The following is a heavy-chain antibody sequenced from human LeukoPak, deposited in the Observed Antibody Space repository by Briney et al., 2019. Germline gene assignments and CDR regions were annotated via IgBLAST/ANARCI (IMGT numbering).Heavy chain of an antibody. V-gene: IGHV3-74*01. D-gene: IGHD6-19*01. CDR2: INSDMSST. J-gene: IGHJ4*02. CDR3: ARDIAVSGNYFDY. Sequence: GGSLRLSCAASGFTFSNYWMHWVRQAPGKGLVWVSRINSDMSSTNYADSVRGRFTISRDNAKNTLYLQMNSLRAEDTAVYYCARDIAVSGNYFDYWGQGTLVTVSS. CDR1: GFTFSNYW.